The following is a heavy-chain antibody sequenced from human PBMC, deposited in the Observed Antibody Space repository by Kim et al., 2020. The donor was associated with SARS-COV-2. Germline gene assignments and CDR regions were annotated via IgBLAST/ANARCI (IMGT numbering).Heavy chain of an antibody. J-gene: IGHJ4*02. CDR3: ARVSVTGTSLDY. D-gene: IGHD6-19*01. V-gene: IGHV4-4*01. Sequence: NYNPSLKSRVTISVDKSKNHFSLNLISVTAADTAVFFCARVSVTGTSLDYWGQGTLVTVSS.